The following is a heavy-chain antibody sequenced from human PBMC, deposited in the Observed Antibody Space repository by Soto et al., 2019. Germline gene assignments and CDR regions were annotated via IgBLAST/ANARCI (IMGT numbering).Heavy chain of an antibody. CDR3: ARSSRSRDINWFDP. D-gene: IGHD6-13*01. Sequence: PSETLSLTCTVSGGSISSYYWSWIRQPPGKGLEWIGYIYYSGSTNYNPSLKSRVTISVDTSKNQFSLKLSSVTAADTAVYYCARSSRSRDINWFDPWGQGTLVTVSS. J-gene: IGHJ5*02. CDR1: GGSISSYY. V-gene: IGHV4-59*01. CDR2: IYYSGST.